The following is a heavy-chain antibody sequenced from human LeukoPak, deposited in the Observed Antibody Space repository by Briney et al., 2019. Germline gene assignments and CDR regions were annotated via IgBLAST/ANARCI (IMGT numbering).Heavy chain of an antibody. V-gene: IGHV3-30-3*01. D-gene: IGHD6-13*01. Sequence: GRSLRLSCAASGFTFSSYAMHWVRQAPGKGLEWVAVISYDGSNKYYADSVKGRFTISRDNSKNTLYLQMNSLRAEDTAVYYCARDSRGSRLSIAAAGTYDYWGQGTLVTVSS. CDR3: ARDSRGSRLSIAAAGTYDY. CDR2: ISYDGSNK. J-gene: IGHJ4*02. CDR1: GFTFSSYA.